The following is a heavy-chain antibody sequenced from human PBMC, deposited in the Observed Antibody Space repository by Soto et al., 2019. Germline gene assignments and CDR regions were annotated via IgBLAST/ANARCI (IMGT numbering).Heavy chain of an antibody. CDR3: AREIDSNYDGMDV. J-gene: IGHJ6*02. D-gene: IGHD4-4*01. V-gene: IGHV3-33*01. CDR2: VWYDGSSK. CDR1: GFTFSNFG. Sequence: QVQLVESGGGVVQPGRSLRLSCEASGFTFSNFGMNWVRQAPGKGLEWVARVWYDGSSKYYVDSVKGRFTISRDNCKETVYLQMNSLSAEDTGVYYCAREIDSNYDGMDVWGQGTTVTVSS.